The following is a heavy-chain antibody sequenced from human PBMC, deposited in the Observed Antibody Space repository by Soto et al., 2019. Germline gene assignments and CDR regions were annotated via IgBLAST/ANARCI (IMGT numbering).Heavy chain of an antibody. D-gene: IGHD2-8*02. CDR2: ISRDGGTK. Sequence: VQLVESGGGVVQPGRSLRLSCAVSGFTVSTYGMRWVRQAPGKGLEWVAVISRDGGTKYYADSVKGRFTISRDNSRNTLFLEMNSLRGDDMAVYYCTGEVASGYWGQGTLVTVSS. CDR3: TGEVASGY. CDR1: GFTVSTYG. V-gene: IGHV3-30*03. J-gene: IGHJ4*02.